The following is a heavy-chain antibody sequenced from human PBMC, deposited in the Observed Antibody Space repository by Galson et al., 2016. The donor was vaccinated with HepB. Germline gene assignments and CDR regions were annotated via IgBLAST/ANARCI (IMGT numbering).Heavy chain of an antibody. CDR2: IPSSGST. D-gene: IGHD2-8*01. CDR3: ARVCSRGINAFFFDS. V-gene: IGHV4-59*01. CDR1: GGSISDYY. Sequence: ETLSLTCSVSGGSISDYYWNWIRHPPGKGLEWIGYIPSSGSTYYSPSLEGRVTMSLDTSKTQFSLKLTAVTAADTALYSCARVCSRGINAFFFDSWGQGTLVTVSS. J-gene: IGHJ4*02.